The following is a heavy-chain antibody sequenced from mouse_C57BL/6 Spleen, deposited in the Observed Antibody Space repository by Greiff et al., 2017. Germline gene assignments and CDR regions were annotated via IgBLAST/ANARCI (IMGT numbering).Heavy chain of an antibody. V-gene: IGHV1-4*01. Sequence: QVQLKQSGAELARPGASVTMSCKASGYTFTSYTMHWVKQRPGQGLEWIGYINPSSGYTKYNQKFKDKATLTADKSSSTAYMQLSSLTSEDSAVYYCARGLENYFDYWNQGTTLTVSS. CDR2: INPSSGYT. D-gene: IGHD3-1*01. J-gene: IGHJ2*01. CDR1: GYTFTSYT. CDR3: ARGLENYFDY.